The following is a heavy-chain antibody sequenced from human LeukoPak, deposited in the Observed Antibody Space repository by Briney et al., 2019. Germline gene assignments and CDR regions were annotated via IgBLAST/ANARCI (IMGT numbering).Heavy chain of an antibody. V-gene: IGHV3-23*01. J-gene: IGHJ4*02. D-gene: IGHD6-6*01. CDR2: TSSSDAGT. CDR1: GFALSSYA. CDR3: AKGGAARPKIL. Sequence: GGSLRLSCAASGFALSSYAMSWVRQAPGKGLEWVSATSSSDAGTYHAESVRGRFTISRDNSKNTLYLQMNSLRADDTAVYYCAKGGAARPKILWGQGTLVTVSS.